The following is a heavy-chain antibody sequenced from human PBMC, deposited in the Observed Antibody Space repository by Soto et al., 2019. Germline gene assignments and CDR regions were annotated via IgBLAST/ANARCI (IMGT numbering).Heavy chain of an antibody. V-gene: IGHV3-23*01. Sequence: GGSLRLSCAASGFTFSTYAMSWVRQAPGKGLEWVSTINTSGGSTYYADSMKGRFTISRDNSKNTLYLQMNSLRPEDTAVYYCAKFYGGKSAHTYTIDPWGQGTLVTVS. CDR1: GFTFSTYA. D-gene: IGHD2-15*01. CDR3: AKFYGGKSAHTYTIDP. J-gene: IGHJ5*02. CDR2: INTSGGST.